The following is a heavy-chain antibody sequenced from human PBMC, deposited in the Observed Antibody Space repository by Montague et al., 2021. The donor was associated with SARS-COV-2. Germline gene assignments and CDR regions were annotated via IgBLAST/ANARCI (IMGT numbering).Heavy chain of an antibody. CDR2: IYYSGST. J-gene: IGHJ4*02. CDR1: GGSVSSGGYY. V-gene: IGHV4-61*08. D-gene: IGHD6-13*01. CDR3: ARVSLAAAATRSDY. Sequence: SETLSLTCTVSGGSVSSGGYYWSWIRQPPGKGLEWIRYIYYSGSTNYSPSLKSRVTISLDTSKNQFSLKLTSVTAADTAVYYCARVSLAAAATRSDYWGQGTLVTVSS.